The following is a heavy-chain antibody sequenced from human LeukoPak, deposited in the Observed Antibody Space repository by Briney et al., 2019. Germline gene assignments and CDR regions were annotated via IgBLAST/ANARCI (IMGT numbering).Heavy chain of an antibody. V-gene: IGHV3-23*01. D-gene: IGHD1-1*01. J-gene: IGHJ4*02. CDR3: ARDLDRNWYFDY. Sequence: PGGSLRLSCAASGFTFSSYAMSWVRQAPGKGLEWVSAISGGGETTYYADSVKGRFTISRDNPKSTLYLQMNSLRAEDTAVYYCARDLDRNWYFDYWGQGTLVTVSS. CDR2: ISGGGETT. CDR1: GFTFSSYA.